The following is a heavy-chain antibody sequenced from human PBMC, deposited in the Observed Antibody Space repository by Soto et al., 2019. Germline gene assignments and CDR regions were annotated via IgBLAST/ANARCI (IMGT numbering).Heavy chain of an antibody. Sequence: VQVSCKASGYTFTSYAMHWGGQAPGQRLEWMGWINAGNGNTKYSQKFQGRVTITRDTSASTAYMELSSLNTEDTAVYFCTRAYYDRSAYYLAWGQGTLVTVSS. J-gene: IGHJ5*02. CDR3: TRAYYDRSAYYLA. V-gene: IGHV1-3*01. D-gene: IGHD3-22*01. CDR2: INAGNGNT. CDR1: GYTFTSYA.